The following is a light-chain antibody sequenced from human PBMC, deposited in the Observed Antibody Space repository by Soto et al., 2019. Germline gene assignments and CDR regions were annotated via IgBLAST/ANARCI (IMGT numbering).Light chain of an antibody. CDR3: QHYNSYSEA. CDR1: QAINNY. Sequence: DIQMTQSPSSLSASVGDRVTITCRASQAINNYLAWYQQKPGKVPKLLIYTASTLQSGVPSRFSGSGSGTDFTLTISSLQPEDVATYYCQHYNSYSEAFGQGTKVELK. CDR2: TAS. J-gene: IGKJ1*01. V-gene: IGKV1-27*01.